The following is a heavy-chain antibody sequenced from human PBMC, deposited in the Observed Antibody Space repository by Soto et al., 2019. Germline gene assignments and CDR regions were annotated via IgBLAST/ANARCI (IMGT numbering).Heavy chain of an antibody. J-gene: IGHJ3*02. V-gene: IGHV3-33*01. CDR2: IWYDGSNK. D-gene: IGHD3-22*01. Sequence: GGSLRLSCAASGFTFSSYGMHWVRQAPGKGLEWVAVIWYDGSNKYYADSVKGRFTISRDNSKNTLYLQMNSLRAEDTAVYYCARDLYYYDSASPLDIWGQGTMVTVSS. CDR1: GFTFSSYG. CDR3: ARDLYYYDSASPLDI.